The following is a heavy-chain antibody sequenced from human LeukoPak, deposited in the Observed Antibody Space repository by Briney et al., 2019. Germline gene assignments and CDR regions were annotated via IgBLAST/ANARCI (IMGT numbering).Heavy chain of an antibody. J-gene: IGHJ4*02. V-gene: IGHV3-21*01. CDR3: AKLGMNYFAY. CDR2: ISSSSSYI. CDR1: GFTFSSYS. Sequence: GGSLRLSCAASGFTFSSYSMNWVRQAPGKGLEWVSSISSSSSYIYYADSVKGRFTISRDNAKNSLYLQMNSLRAEDTAVYYCAKLGMNYFAYWGQGTLVTVSS. D-gene: IGHD3-16*01.